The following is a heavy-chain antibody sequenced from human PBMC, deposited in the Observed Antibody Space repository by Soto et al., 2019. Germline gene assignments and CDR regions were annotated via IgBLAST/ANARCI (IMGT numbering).Heavy chain of an antibody. V-gene: IGHV4-34*01. D-gene: IGHD5-18*01. CDR2: INHSGST. CDR3: ARGGGPDTAMVENWFDP. CDR1: WGSVIGYY. Sequence: SETLDLTCAFYWGSVIGYYGSGIRQPPGKGLEWIGEINHSGSTNYNPSLKSRVTISVDTSKNQFSLKLSSVTAADTAVYYCARGGGPDTAMVENWFDPWGQGTPVTVS. J-gene: IGHJ5*02.